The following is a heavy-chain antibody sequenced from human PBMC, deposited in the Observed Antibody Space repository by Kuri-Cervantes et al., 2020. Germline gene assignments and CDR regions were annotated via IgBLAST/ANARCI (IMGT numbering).Heavy chain of an antibody. CDR2: ISYDGSNK. D-gene: IGHD2-15*01. J-gene: IGHJ4*02. CDR3: ASERTGYCSGGSCYATLNYFDY. CDR1: GFTFSSYA. Sequence: GGSLRLSCAASGFTFSSYAMHWVRQAPGKGLEWVAVISYDGSNKYYADSVKGRFTISRDNSKNTLYLQMNSLRAEDTAVYYCASERTGYCSGGSCYATLNYFDYWGQGTLVTVSS. V-gene: IGHV3-30-3*01.